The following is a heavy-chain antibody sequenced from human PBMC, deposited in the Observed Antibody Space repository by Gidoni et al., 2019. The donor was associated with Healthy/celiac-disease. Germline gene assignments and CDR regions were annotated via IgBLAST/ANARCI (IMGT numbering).Heavy chain of an antibody. D-gene: IGHD1-1*01. CDR1: GFTFTSSA. J-gene: IGHJ6*02. Sequence: QVQLVEAGGGVVQHGRSLRRSCDASGFTFTSSALSWVRQAPGKGLGVLAFLSYDVINKYYSASVKVRFTISSDNSKNTRDLHMTSLRAEDTAVYYCAREPTGTTRFDGVLDYYYYGMDVWGQGTTVTVSS. V-gene: IGHV3-30-3*01. CDR2: LSYDVINK. CDR3: AREPTGTTRFDGVLDYYYYGMDV.